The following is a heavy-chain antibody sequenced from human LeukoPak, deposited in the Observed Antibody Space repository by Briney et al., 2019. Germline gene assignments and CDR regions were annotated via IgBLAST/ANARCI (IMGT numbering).Heavy chain of an antibody. V-gene: IGHV4-34*01. CDR2: INHSGST. CDR1: GGSFSGYY. J-gene: IGHJ6*03. Sequence: SETLSLTYAVYGGSFSGYYWSWIRQPPGKGLEWIGEINHSGSTNYNPSLKSRVTISVDTSKNQFSLKLSSVTAADTAVYYCACSTPVGYMDVWGKGTTVTISS. CDR3: ACSTPVGYMDV. D-gene: IGHD2/OR15-2a*01.